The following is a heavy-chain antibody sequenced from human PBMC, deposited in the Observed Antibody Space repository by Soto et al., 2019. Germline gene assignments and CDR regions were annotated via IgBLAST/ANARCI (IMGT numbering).Heavy chain of an antibody. CDR1: GLSVGNNY. CDR3: ARGYWVQGYGAGTYLDY. CDR2: IYSGSTT. Sequence: EVQLVESGGGVVQPGGSLRLSCAASGLSVGNNYMSWVRQAPGEGLEWVSVIYSGSTTHYADSVKGRFSISRDSSRNTVYLQMNSLRVEDTAVYHCARGYWVQGYGAGTYLDYWGQGTLVTVSS. V-gene: IGHV3-66*01. D-gene: IGHD3-10*01. J-gene: IGHJ4*02.